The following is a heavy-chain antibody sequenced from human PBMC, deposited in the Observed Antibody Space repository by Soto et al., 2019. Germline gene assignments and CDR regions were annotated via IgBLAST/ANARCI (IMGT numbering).Heavy chain of an antibody. CDR1: GGTFSSYA. Sequence: SVKVSCKASGGTFSSYAISWVRQAPGQGLEWMGGIIPIFGTANYAQKFQGRVTITADESTSTAYVELSSLRSEDTAVYYCARAISNGIAAAPNWFDPWGQGTLVTVSS. D-gene: IGHD6-13*01. CDR3: ARAISNGIAAAPNWFDP. CDR2: IIPIFGTA. V-gene: IGHV1-69*13. J-gene: IGHJ5*02.